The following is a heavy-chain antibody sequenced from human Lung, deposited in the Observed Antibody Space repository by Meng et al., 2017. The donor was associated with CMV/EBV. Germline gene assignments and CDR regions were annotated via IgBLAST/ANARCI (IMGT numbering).Heavy chain of an antibody. V-gene: IGHV3-7*01. Sequence: SCVASGFSLSNYWMTWVRQAPGKALEWVANINQDGSQSYYVDSVRGRFTITRDNGGNSLYLQMNSLGGDDTAVYYCARDPNEDGGVTLDNWGKGILV. CDR3: ARDPNEDGGVTLDN. CDR1: GFSLSNYW. D-gene: IGHD5-24*01. J-gene: IGHJ4*02. CDR2: INQDGSQS.